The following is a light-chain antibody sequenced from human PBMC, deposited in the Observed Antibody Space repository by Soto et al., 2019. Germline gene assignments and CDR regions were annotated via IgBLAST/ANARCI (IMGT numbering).Light chain of an antibody. CDR2: GAS. V-gene: IGKV3-20*01. CDR3: HQYCSYPFT. J-gene: IGKJ3*01. Sequence: VVLTQSPATLSLSPGERATLSCRANQPVSANYLAWYQQKPGQAPRLLIYGASSRATGIPDRFSGSGSGTDFTLTISRLETEEFAVFYCHQYCSYPFTFGPGTKVDIK. CDR1: QPVSANY.